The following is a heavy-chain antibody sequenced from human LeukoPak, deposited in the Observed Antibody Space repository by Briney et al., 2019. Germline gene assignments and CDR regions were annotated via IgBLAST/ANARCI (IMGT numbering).Heavy chain of an antibody. Sequence: SETLSLTCAVSGGSFSVYYWSWIRQPPGKGLDWIGEINHIGSTHYNPSLQSRVTISVDTSKNQFSLKLSSVTAADTAVYYCARGRYSGYYDYWGQGTLVTVSS. CDR1: GGSFSVYY. J-gene: IGHJ4*02. D-gene: IGHD5-12*01. CDR3: ARGRYSGYYDY. CDR2: INHIGST. V-gene: IGHV4-34*01.